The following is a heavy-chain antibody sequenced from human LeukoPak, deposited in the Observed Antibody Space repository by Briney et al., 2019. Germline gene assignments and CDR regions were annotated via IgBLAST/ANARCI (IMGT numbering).Heavy chain of an antibody. CDR3: ARETGASLDV. Sequence: SETLTLTCTVSGDSLSSSSYYWGWIRQPPGKGLEWVGSIYYSGSTYYNPSLKSRVTISVDTSKNQFSRKQSSVTAADTAVYYCARETGASLDVWGKGTTVTVSS. CDR2: IYYSGST. CDR1: GDSLSSSSYY. D-gene: IGHD7-27*01. V-gene: IGHV4-39*07. J-gene: IGHJ6*04.